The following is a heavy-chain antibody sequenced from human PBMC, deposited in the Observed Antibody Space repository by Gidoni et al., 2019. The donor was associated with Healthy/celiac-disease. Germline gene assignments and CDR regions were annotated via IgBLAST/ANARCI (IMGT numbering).Heavy chain of an antibody. CDR2: ISSSSSYI. CDR1: GFTFSSYS. J-gene: IGHJ6*02. Sequence: EVQLVESGGGLVKPGGSLRLSCAASGFTFSSYSMNWVRQAAGKGLEWVSSISSSSSYIYYADSVKGRFTISRDNAKNSLYLQMNSLRAEDTAVYYCARVGYYDSSGYYYYYGMDVWGQGTTVTVSS. D-gene: IGHD3-22*01. V-gene: IGHV3-21*01. CDR3: ARVGYYDSSGYYYYYGMDV.